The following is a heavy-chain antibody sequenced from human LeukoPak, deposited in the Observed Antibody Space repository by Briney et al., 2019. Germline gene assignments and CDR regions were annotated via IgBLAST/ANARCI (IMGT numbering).Heavy chain of an antibody. CDR2: IYYSGST. D-gene: IGHD6-19*01. V-gene: IGHV4-39*07. CDR1: GGSISSSSYY. CDR3: ATAVAGTPVY. Sequence: SETLSLTCTVSGGSISSSSYYWGWIRQPPGKGLEWIGSIYYSGSTYYNPSLRSRVTISVDTSKNQSSLKLSSVTAADTAVYYCATAVAGTPVYWGQGTLVTVSS. J-gene: IGHJ4*02.